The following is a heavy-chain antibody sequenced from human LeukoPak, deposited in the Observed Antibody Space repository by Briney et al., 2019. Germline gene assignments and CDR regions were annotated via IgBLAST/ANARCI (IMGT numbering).Heavy chain of an antibody. CDR2: ISWSGDRM. Sequence: PGRSLRLSCAASGFTFEDHVMHWVRQAPGKGLEWVSSISWSGDRMGYADAVKGRFTISRDNAKNSLFLQMNSLRVEDTALYYCAKDFGGSATTVWGQGTLVTVSS. CDR1: GFTFEDHV. CDR3: AKDFGGSATTV. D-gene: IGHD3-10*01. J-gene: IGHJ4*02. V-gene: IGHV3-9*01.